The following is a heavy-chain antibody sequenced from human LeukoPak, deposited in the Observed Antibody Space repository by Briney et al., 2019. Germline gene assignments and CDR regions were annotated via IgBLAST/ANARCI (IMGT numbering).Heavy chain of an antibody. CDR1: GFTFSSYS. CDR2: ISSSSSYI. D-gene: IGHD3-3*01. V-gene: IGHV3-21*01. CDR3: ARYNFWSGSRYGMDV. Sequence: PGGSLRLSCAASGFTFSSYSMNWVRQAPGKGLDWVSSISSSSSYIYYADSVKGRFTISRDNAKNSLYLQMNSLRAEDTAVYYCARYNFWSGSRYGMDVWGQGTTVTVSS. J-gene: IGHJ6*02.